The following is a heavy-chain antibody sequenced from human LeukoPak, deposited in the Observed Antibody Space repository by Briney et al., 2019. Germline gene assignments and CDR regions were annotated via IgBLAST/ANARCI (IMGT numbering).Heavy chain of an antibody. CDR1: GGSISSYY. CDR3: ARHWDYDFWSGLNTNWFDP. CDR2: IYYSGST. D-gene: IGHD3-3*01. V-gene: IGHV4-59*08. J-gene: IGHJ5*02. Sequence: SETLSLTCTVSGGSISSYYWSWIRQPPGKGLEWIGYIYYSGSTNYNPSLKSRVTISVDTSKNQFSLKLSSVTAADTAVYYCARHWDYDFWSGLNTNWFDPWGQGTLVTVSS.